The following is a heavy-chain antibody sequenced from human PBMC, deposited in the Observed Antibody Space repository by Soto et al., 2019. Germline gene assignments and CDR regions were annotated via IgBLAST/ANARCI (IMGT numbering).Heavy chain of an antibody. V-gene: IGHV1-3*01. J-gene: IGHJ5*02. CDR1: GYTFTSYA. Sequence: GASVKVSCKASGYTFTSYAMHWVRQAPGQRLEWMGWINAGNGNTKYSQKFQGRVTITRDTSASTAYMELSSLRSEDTAVFYFARGGPVRYFDWFKNWFDPWGQGTLVTVSS. CDR3: ARGGPVRYFDWFKNWFDP. D-gene: IGHD3-9*01. CDR2: INAGNGNT.